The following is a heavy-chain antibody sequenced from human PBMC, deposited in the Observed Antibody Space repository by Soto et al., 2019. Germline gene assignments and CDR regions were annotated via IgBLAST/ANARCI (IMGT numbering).Heavy chain of an antibody. V-gene: IGHV1-8*01. D-gene: IGHD6-13*01. CDR1: GYTFTSYD. CDR2: MNPNSGNT. Sequence: QVQLVQSGAEVKKPGASVKVSCKASGYTFTSYDINWVRQATGQGLEWMGWMNPNSGNTGYAQKFQGRVTMTRNTSTSTAYMELSSLRSADTAVYYCARRGYSSSWYYYYYYGMDVWGQGTTVTVSS. CDR3: ARRGYSSSWYYYYYYGMDV. J-gene: IGHJ6*02.